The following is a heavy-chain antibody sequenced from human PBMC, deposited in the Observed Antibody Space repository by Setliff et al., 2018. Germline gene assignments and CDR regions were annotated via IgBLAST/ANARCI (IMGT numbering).Heavy chain of an antibody. J-gene: IGHJ4*02. CDR1: GFSFSNTK. V-gene: IGHV3-15*01. D-gene: IGHD3-10*01. Sequence: KTGGSLRLSCLASGFSFSNTKMSWIRQAPGKGLEWVGRIKSAADGGTIEYAAAVNGRFTVSRDDSKNTLFLQMNSLKTEDTALYYCTTDWSRGDSGNYLRLDYWGPGTLVTVSS. CDR3: TTDWSRGDSGNYLRLDY. CDR2: IKSAADGGTI.